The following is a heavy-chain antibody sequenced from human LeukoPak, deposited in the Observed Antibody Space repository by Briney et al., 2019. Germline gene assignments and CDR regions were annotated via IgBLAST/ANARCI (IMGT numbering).Heavy chain of an antibody. CDR3: VRDLGGRSGH. Sequence: GGSLRLSCAASGFTFSNYGMHWVRQAPGKGLEWVAVISYDDSNKYYADSVKGRFTISRDNSKNTLYLQMNSLRAEDTAVYYCVRDLGGRSGHWGQGTLVTVSS. CDR2: ISYDDSNK. CDR1: GFTFSNYG. V-gene: IGHV3-30*03. J-gene: IGHJ4*02. D-gene: IGHD1-26*01.